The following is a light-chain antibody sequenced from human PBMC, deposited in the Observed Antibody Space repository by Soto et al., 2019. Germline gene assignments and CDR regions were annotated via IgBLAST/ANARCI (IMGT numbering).Light chain of an antibody. CDR2: GAS. Sequence: EIVMTQSPATLSVSPGERATLSCRASQSVSSNLAWYQQKPGQAPRLLIYGASTRATGIPARFSGSGSGTEFTLTISSLQSEDFAVHYCQQYNNWPPWTFGQGTKEEIK. J-gene: IGKJ1*01. CDR1: QSVSSN. CDR3: QQYNNWPPWT. V-gene: IGKV3-15*01.